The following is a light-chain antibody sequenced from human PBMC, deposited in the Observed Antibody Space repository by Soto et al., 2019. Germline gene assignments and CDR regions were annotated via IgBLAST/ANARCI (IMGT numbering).Light chain of an antibody. V-gene: IGKV3-15*01. CDR3: QQYNNWPPDT. CDR2: GAS. J-gene: IGKJ2*01. Sequence: EIVMTQSPATLSVSPGERATLSCRASQSVSSNLAWYQQKPGQAPRLLSYGASTRATGIPARFSGSGSGTEFTLTISGLQSEDFAVYYCQQYNNWPPDTFGQGTKLEIK. CDR1: QSVSSN.